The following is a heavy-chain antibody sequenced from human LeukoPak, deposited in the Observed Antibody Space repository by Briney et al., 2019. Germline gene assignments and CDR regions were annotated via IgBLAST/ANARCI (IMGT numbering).Heavy chain of an antibody. CDR2: ISAYNGNT. CDR1: GYTFTSYG. D-gene: IGHD3-3*01. CDR3: ARESSDYDFWSGYFHAPRFYYMDV. V-gene: IGHV1-18*01. Sequence: GPVKVSCKASGYTFTSYGISWVRQAPGQGLEWMGWISAYNGNTNYAQKLQGRVTMTTDTSTSTAYMELRSLRSDDTAVYYCARESSDYDFWSGYFHAPRFYYMDVWGKGTTVTVSS. J-gene: IGHJ6*03.